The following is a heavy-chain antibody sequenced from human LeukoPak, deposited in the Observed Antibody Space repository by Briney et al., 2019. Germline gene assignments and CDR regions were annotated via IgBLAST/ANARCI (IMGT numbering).Heavy chain of an antibody. J-gene: IGHJ4*02. D-gene: IGHD2-2*02. CDR1: GFTFSSYA. V-gene: IGHV3-23*01. Sequence: PGRSLRLSCAASGFTFSSYAMSWVRQAPGKGLEWVSAISGSGGSTYYADSVKGRSTISRDNSKNTLYLQMNSLRAEDTAVYYCAKELYCSSTSCYKPFDYWGQGTLVTVSS. CDR3: AKELYCSSTSCYKPFDY. CDR2: ISGSGGST.